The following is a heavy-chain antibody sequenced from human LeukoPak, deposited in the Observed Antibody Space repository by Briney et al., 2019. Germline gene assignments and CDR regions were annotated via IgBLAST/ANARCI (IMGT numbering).Heavy chain of an antibody. D-gene: IGHD3-22*01. J-gene: IGHJ4*02. CDR1: GFTFSSYG. CDR2: ISYDGSNK. Sequence: GGSLRLSCAASGFTFSSYGMHWVRQAPGKGLEWVAVISYDGSNKYYADSVKGRLTISRDNSKNTLYLQMNSLRAEDTAVYYCAKDPGYYDTLYYFDYWGQGTLVTVSS. V-gene: IGHV3-30*18. CDR3: AKDPGYYDTLYYFDY.